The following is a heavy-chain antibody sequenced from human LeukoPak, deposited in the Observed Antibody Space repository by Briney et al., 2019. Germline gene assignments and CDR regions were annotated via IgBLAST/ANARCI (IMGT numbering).Heavy chain of an antibody. CDR1: GGTFSSYA. J-gene: IGHJ6*03. CDR2: IIPIFGTA. V-gene: IGHV1-69*06. CDR3: ARGYSNYPYYYYYYMDV. Sequence: ASVKVSCKASGGTFSSYAISWVRQAPGQGLEWMGGIIPIFGTANYAQKFQGRVTITADKSTSTAYMELSSLRSEDTAVYYCARGYSNYPYYYYYYMDVWGKGTTVTVSS. D-gene: IGHD4-11*01.